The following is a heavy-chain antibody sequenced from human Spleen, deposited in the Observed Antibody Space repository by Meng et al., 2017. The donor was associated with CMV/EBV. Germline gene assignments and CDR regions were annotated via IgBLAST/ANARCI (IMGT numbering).Heavy chain of an antibody. CDR3: ARERGRGYCSSTSCYRGTDFDY. D-gene: IGHD2-2*02. V-gene: IGHV4-34*01. Sequence: CAVYGGSFSGYCWSWIRQPPGKGLEWIGEINHSGSTNYNPSLKSRVTISVDTSKNQFSLKLSSVTAADTAVYYCARERGRGYCSSTSCYRGTDFDYWGQGTLVTVSS. J-gene: IGHJ4*02. CDR1: GGSFSGYC. CDR2: INHSGST.